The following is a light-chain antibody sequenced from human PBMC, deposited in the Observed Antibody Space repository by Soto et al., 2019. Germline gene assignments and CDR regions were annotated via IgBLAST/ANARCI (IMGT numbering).Light chain of an antibody. V-gene: IGKV3-15*01. Sequence: VMAQSPATLSASPGERATLSWRASQTISSNVAWYQQKPGQAPRLLIYGASTRATGIPARFSGSGSGTEFTLTISSLQSEDFAVYYCQQYNDWPPLTFGGGTKVEIK. CDR1: QTISSN. CDR2: GAS. CDR3: QQYNDWPPLT. J-gene: IGKJ4*01.